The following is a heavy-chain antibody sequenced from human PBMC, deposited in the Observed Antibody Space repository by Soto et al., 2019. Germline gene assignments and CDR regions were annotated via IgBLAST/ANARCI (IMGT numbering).Heavy chain of an antibody. D-gene: IGHD6-13*01. CDR1: GYTFTSYY. J-gene: IGHJ4*02. CDR3: ARARATIAAAAIFDC. Sequence: GASVKVSFKASGYTFTSYYMHWVRQAPGQGLEWMGIINPSGGSTSYAQKFQGRVTISVDKSKNQFSLKLTSVTAADTAVYYCARARATIAAAAIFDCWGQGTLVTVSS. V-gene: IGHV1-46*01. CDR2: INPSGGST.